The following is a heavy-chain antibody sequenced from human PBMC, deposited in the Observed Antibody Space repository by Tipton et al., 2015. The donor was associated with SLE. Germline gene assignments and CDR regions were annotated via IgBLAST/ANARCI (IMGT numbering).Heavy chain of an antibody. CDR2: LSGSGSHT. CDR1: SFTFSSYA. CDR3: AKGRGFGAIYPFDS. Sequence: SLRLSCAASSFTFSSYAMGWVRQAPGKGLQWVSSLSGSGSHTSYADSVKGRFTISRDRSNTLYLQMNSLRAEDTALYYCAKGRGFGAIYPFDSWGQGTLVTVSS. D-gene: IGHD4/OR15-4a*01. V-gene: IGHV3-23*01. J-gene: IGHJ4*02.